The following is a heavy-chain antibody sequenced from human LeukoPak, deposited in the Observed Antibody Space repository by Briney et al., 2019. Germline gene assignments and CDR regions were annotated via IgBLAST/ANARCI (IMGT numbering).Heavy chain of an antibody. CDR2: ISSSSSTI. CDR1: GFTFSSYS. J-gene: IGHJ4*02. Sequence: GGSLRLSCAASGFTFSSYSMNWVRQAPGKGLEWVSYISSSSSTIYYADSVKGRFTISRDNAKNSLYLQMNSLRAEDTAVYYCARDLEYYYDSSGYSPLGYWGQGTLVTVSS. CDR3: ARDLEYYYDSSGYSPLGY. V-gene: IGHV3-48*04. D-gene: IGHD3-22*01.